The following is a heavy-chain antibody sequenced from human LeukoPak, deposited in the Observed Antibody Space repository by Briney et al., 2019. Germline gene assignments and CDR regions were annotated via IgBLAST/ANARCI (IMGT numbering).Heavy chain of an antibody. CDR3: ARASERWLQLGPHWYFDL. V-gene: IGHV4-39*07. D-gene: IGHD5-24*01. CDR2: INYSGNS. J-gene: IGHJ2*01. Sequence: SQTLSPTCIVSGGSISITTYYWGWMRQPPGKGLEWIGSINYSGNSYYNPSLRSRVTISVDTSKNQFSLKLSSVTAADTAVYHCARASERWLQLGPHWYFDLWGRGTLVTVSS. CDR1: GGSISITTYY.